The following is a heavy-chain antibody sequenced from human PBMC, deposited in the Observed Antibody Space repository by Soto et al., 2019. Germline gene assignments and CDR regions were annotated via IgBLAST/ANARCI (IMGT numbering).Heavy chain of an antibody. D-gene: IGHD2-21*02. CDR3: ATILVTGHWDFQV. CDR1: GFTFSSYG. J-gene: IGHJ2*01. V-gene: IGHV3-23*01. CDR2: ISNSGSLT. Sequence: QLLESGGGLVQFGGSLRLSCAASGFTFSSYGMSWVRQVPGKGLEWVSSISNSGSLTYYADSVKGRCTISRDNSKNTLYLQLNSLRDEDTALYYCATILVTGHWDFQVWGRGTVVTVSS.